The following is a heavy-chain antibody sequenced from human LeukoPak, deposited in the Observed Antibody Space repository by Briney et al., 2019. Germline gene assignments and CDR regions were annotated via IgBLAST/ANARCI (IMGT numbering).Heavy chain of an antibody. D-gene: IGHD6-13*01. Sequence: SETLSLTCAVYGGSFSGFYWSWIRQPPGKGLEWIGQISPTGGTIYNPSLESRVTISLDTSKKQFSLKLSSVTAADTAVYYCARLVPALWYFDLWGRGTLVTVSS. CDR3: ARLVPALWYFDL. CDR1: GGSFSGFY. V-gene: IGHV4-34*01. CDR2: ISPTGGT. J-gene: IGHJ2*01.